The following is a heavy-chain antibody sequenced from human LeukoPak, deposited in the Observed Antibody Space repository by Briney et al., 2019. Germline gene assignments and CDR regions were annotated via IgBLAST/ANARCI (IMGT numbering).Heavy chain of an antibody. CDR1: GVSFIDDD. CDR3: ARHRRKAPVPPGSRWTYGGFGGGPYDS. Sequence: SETLSLTCAVYGVSFIDDDWSWLRQAPGKGLEGGGEIKHGESTNYNPSLKRGITISIHTSRNPFSLKLSSVTAADIAVYCCARHRRKAPVPPGSRWTYGGFGGGPYDSWGQGTLVTVSS. V-gene: IGHV4-34*01. CDR2: IKHGEST. J-gene: IGHJ4*02. D-gene: IGHD4-23*01.